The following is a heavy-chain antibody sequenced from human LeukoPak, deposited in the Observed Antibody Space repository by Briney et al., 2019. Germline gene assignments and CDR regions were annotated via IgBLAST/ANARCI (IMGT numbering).Heavy chain of an antibody. CDR3: ARERIAAAGSLFDY. CDR1: GFTFSSYW. Sequence: GGSLRLSCAASGFTFSSYWMSWVRQAPGKGLEWVANIKQDGSEKYYVDSVKGRFTISRDNAKNSLYPQMNSLRAEDTAVYYCARERIAAAGSLFDYWGQGTLVTVSS. D-gene: IGHD6-13*01. V-gene: IGHV3-7*05. J-gene: IGHJ4*02. CDR2: IKQDGSEK.